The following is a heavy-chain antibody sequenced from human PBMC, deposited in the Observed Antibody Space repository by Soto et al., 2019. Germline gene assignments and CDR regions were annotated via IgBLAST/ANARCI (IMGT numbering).Heavy chain of an antibody. D-gene: IGHD2-2*02. CDR1: GGSISGGGYY. CDR3: AKDPLYGWFDP. V-gene: IGHV4-31*03. CDR2: ITDSGST. J-gene: IGHJ5*02. Sequence: SETLSLTCTVSGGSISGGGYYWSWIRQHPGKGLEWIGFITDSGSTYYNPSLKSRVTISVDTSRNQFSLNLNSVTAADTAVYYCAKDPLYGWFDPWGQGTLVTVSS.